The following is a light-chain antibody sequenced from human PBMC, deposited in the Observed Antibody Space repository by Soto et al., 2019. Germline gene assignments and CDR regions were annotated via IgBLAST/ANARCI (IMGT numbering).Light chain of an antibody. CDR1: QSVRSDY. V-gene: IGKV3-20*01. J-gene: IGKJ4*01. Sequence: IVLTQSPGTLSFSPGEIGTLSCRSSQSVRSDYFAWYQQKPGQAPRVIIFGVSTRAAAIPDRFSGSGSGTDFTLTISRLEPEDFALYYCQQYGNSPLTFGGGTKVDIK. CDR2: GVS. CDR3: QQYGNSPLT.